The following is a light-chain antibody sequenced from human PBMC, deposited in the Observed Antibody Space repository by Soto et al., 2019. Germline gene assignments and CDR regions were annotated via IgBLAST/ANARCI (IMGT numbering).Light chain of an antibody. V-gene: IGLV2-14*01. J-gene: IGLJ1*01. CDR1: SSDVGGYNY. CDR3: SSYTSTSYCV. Sequence: QSALTQPASVSGSPGQSITISCTGTSSDVGGYNYVSWYQQHPGKAPKLMIYDVNNRPSGVSDRFSGSKSGNTASLTISRLQAEDEADYYCSSYTSTSYCVFGTGTKLTVL. CDR2: DVN.